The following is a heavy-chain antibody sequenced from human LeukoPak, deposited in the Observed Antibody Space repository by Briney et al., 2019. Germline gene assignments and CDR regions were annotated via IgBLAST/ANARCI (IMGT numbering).Heavy chain of an antibody. CDR2: ISYDGSNK. CDR1: GFTFSSYA. D-gene: IGHD1-26*01. CDR3: AKQKWELLVY. J-gene: IGHJ4*02. V-gene: IGHV3-30*04. Sequence: GRSLRLSCAASGFTFSSYAMHWVRQAPGKGLEWVAVISYDGSNKYYADSVKGRFTISRDNSKNTLYLQMNSLRAEDTAVYYCAKQKWELLVYWGQGTLVTVSS.